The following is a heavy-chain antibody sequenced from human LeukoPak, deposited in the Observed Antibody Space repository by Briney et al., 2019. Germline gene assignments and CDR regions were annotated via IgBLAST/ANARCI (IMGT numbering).Heavy chain of an antibody. D-gene: IGHD3-9*01. CDR2: ISGSGGST. CDR3: VKVSRYFGEFDY. V-gene: IGHV3-23*01. CDR1: GFTFSSYS. J-gene: IGHJ4*02. Sequence: GGSLRLSCAASGFTFSSYSMNWVRQAPGKGLEWVSAISGSGGSTYYADSVKGRLTISRDNYKNTLFLQMNSLRAEDTAVYYCVKVSRYFGEFDYWGQGALVTVSS.